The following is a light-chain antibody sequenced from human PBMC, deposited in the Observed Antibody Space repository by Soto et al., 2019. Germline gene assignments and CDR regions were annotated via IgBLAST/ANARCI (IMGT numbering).Light chain of an antibody. J-gene: IGKJ2*01. CDR3: QYHTDWPPYT. V-gene: IGKV3-11*02. CDR2: DSS. CDR1: QSVGRY. Sequence: EMVLTQSQATLSLSPGDRATLSCRASQSVGRYLAWYQQRPGQAPILLIYDSSNRVTGIPARFSGNGSGRDFTLTGSRLEPEDFAVYYCQYHTDWPPYTFGQGTTLEI.